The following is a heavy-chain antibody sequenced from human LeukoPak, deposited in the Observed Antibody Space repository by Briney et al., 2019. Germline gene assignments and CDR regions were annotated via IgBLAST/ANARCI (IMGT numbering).Heavy chain of an antibody. D-gene: IGHD5-18*01. J-gene: IGHJ4*02. CDR3: VRDPVDGYSHSDY. CDR2: MKPNSGGI. Sequence: ASVKVSCKASGYTLTDHHMLWVRQAPGQGLEWMGWMKPNSGGINYAQEFQGRVTVTRDTSSSTAYMELRSLRADDTAIYYCVRDPVDGYSHSDYWGQGTLVTVSS. CDR1: GYTLTDHH. V-gene: IGHV1-2*02.